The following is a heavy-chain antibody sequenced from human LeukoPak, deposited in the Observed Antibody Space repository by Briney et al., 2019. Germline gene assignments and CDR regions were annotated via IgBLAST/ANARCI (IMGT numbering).Heavy chain of an antibody. Sequence: GGSLRLSCAVSGFGFNNYWMTWVRQAPGKGLEWVASIRDDGRAEYYVDSVKGRFSISRDDAKNSLSLQMNSLRVEDTATYYCARIQLYHGDFDSGGQGTLVTVSS. CDR3: ARIQLYHGDFDS. CDR1: GFGFNNYW. J-gene: IGHJ4*02. D-gene: IGHD1-1*01. V-gene: IGHV3-7*01. CDR2: IRDDGRAE.